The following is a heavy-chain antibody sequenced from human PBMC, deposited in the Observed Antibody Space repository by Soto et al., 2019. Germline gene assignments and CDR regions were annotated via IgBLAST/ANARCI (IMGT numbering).Heavy chain of an antibody. D-gene: IGHD6-13*01. CDR2: INPSGGYT. CDR1: GYTFSSYY. Sequence: ASVKVSCTASGYTFSSYYMNWVRQAPGQGLEWLGIINPSGGYTTYAQRFLGRVTMTSDTSTSTVHMELGSLTSEDTAVYYCASSHAGAHITAAVHWGQGTLVTVSS. V-gene: IGHV1-46*01. J-gene: IGHJ4*02. CDR3: ASSHAGAHITAAVH.